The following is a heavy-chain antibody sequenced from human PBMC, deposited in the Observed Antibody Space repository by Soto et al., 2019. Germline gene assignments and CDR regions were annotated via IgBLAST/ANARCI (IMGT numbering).Heavy chain of an antibody. J-gene: IGHJ1*01. CDR1: GFTFSSYA. CDR3: AKNYDFWSGYYLGYFQH. Sequence: PGGSLRLSCAASGFTFSSYAMSWVRQAPGKGLEWVSAISGSGGSTYYADSVKGRFTISRDNSKNTLYLQMNSLRAEDTAVYYCAKNYDFWSGYYLGYFQHWGQGTLVTVSS. CDR2: ISGSGGST. D-gene: IGHD3-3*01. V-gene: IGHV3-23*01.